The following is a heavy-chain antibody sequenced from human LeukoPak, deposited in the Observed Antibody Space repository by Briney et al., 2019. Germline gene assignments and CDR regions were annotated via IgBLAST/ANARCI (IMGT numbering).Heavy chain of an antibody. V-gene: IGHV3-30-3*01. CDR2: ISFDGTDK. CDR1: GFTFSSYA. D-gene: IGHD3-22*01. J-gene: IGHJ4*02. Sequence: AGGSLRLSCVGSGFTFSSYAVHWVRQAPGKGLEWPALISFDGTDKFYADSVKGRFSISRDNSKNTLFLQMNSLRPEDTAVYYCARDIWFYDHSGYSDYWGQGTLVSVSS. CDR3: ARDIWFYDHSGYSDY.